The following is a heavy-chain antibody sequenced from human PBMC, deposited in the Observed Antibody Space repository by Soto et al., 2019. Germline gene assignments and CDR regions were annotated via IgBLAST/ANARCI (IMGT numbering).Heavy chain of an antibody. Sequence: GGSLRLSCASSGFTFSSYGMHWVRQAPGKGLEWVAVISYDGSNKYYADSVKGRFTISRDNSKNTLYLQMNSLRAEDTAVYYCAKDMLDELRFLEWLLSPYYYYYGMDVWGQGTTVTVSS. D-gene: IGHD3-3*01. CDR1: GFTFSSYG. CDR3: AKDMLDELRFLEWLLSPYYYYYGMDV. CDR2: ISYDGSNK. V-gene: IGHV3-30*18. J-gene: IGHJ6*02.